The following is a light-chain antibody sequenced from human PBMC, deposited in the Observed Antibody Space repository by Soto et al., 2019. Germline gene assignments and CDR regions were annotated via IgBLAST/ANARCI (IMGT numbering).Light chain of an antibody. V-gene: IGKV3-15*01. J-gene: IGKJ1*01. CDR1: QSVSSN. CDR2: GAS. Sequence: EIVMTHSPATLSVSLGERATLSCRASQSVSSNLAWYQQKPGQAPRLLIYGASARVTGIPARFSGSQSGTEFTLTISSLQSEDFAVYYCQQYSDWPPWTFGQGTKVDIK. CDR3: QQYSDWPPWT.